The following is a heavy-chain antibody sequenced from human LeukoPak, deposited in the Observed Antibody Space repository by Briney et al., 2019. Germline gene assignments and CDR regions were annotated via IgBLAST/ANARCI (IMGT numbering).Heavy chain of an antibody. D-gene: IGHD2-15*01. CDR2: INHSGST. CDR3: ARGGCSGGSCYSRRYYYYGTDV. J-gene: IGHJ6*02. V-gene: IGHV4-34*01. Sequence: SETLSLTCAVYGGSFSGYYWSWIRQPPGKGLEWIGEINHSGSTNYNPSLKSRDTISVDTSKNQFSLKLSSVTAADTAVYYCARGGCSGGSCYSRRYYYYGTDVWGQGTAVTVSS. CDR1: GGSFSGYY.